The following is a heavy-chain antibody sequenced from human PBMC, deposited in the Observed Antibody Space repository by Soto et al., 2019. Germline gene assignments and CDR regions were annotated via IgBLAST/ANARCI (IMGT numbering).Heavy chain of an antibody. J-gene: IGHJ4*02. D-gene: IGHD2-15*01. Sequence: GASVKVSCKASGYTFTSYGISWVRQAPGQGLEWMGWISAYNGNTNYAQKLQGRATMTTDTSTSTAYMELRSLRSDDTAVYYCARDGPCSGGSCYRGFFDYWGQGTLVTVSS. CDR3: ARDGPCSGGSCYRGFFDY. V-gene: IGHV1-18*04. CDR2: ISAYNGNT. CDR1: GYTFTSYG.